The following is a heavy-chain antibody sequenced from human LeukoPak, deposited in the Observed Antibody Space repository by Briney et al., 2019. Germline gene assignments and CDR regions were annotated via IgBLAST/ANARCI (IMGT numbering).Heavy chain of an antibody. Sequence: PGGSLRLSCAASGFTFSSYAMHWVRQAPGKGLEWVAVMSYDGSNKYYADSVKGRFAISRDNSKNTLYLQMSSLRAEDTAVYYCARGPSGSYYGYYFDYWGQGTLVTVSS. D-gene: IGHD1-26*01. CDR3: ARGPSGSYYGYYFDY. CDR2: MSYDGSNK. J-gene: IGHJ4*02. CDR1: GFTFSSYA. V-gene: IGHV3-30*09.